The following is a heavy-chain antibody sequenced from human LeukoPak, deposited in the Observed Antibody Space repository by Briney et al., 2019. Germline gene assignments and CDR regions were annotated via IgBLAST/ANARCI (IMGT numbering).Heavy chain of an antibody. Sequence: ASVKVSCKVSGYTFTDYYMHWVQQAPGKGLEWMGLVDPEDGETIYAEKFQGRVTITADTSTDTAYMELSSLRSEDTAVYYCATCDRRDCSSTSCYVAGSSGWYRDYWGQGTLVTVSS. CDR1: GYTFTDYY. D-gene: IGHD2-2*01. CDR3: ATCDRRDCSSTSCYVAGSSGWYRDY. CDR2: VDPEDGET. V-gene: IGHV1-69-2*01. J-gene: IGHJ4*02.